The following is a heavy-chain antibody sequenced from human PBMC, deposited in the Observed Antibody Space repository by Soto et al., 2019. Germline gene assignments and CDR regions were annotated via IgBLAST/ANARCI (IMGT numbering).Heavy chain of an antibody. CDR3: ARDSDFYKADY. Sequence: EVQLVESGGGLVQPGGSLRLSCAASGFTFSGYWMGWVRQAPGKGLEWVASIMNDGGVKKYVDSVKGRVTISRDNAKNSVFLQMNSLRAEDTAVYYCARDSDFYKADYWGQGTLVTVS. CDR1: GFTFSGYW. V-gene: IGHV3-7*01. D-gene: IGHD2-21*02. CDR2: IMNDGGVK. J-gene: IGHJ4*02.